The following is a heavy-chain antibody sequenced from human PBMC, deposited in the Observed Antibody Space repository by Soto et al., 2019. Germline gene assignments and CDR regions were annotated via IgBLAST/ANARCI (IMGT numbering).Heavy chain of an antibody. Sequence: QVQLQESGPGLVKSSQTLSLTCTVSGGSISSGGSYWSWIRQRPGKGLEWIGYIFYSDSFYYSPSHKGRVVILADTSKNQFTLKLSSVTDADTAVYYCARAPETPPLFGVVRPYFFDFWGQGTLVTVSS. V-gene: IGHV4-31*03. CDR2: IFYSDSF. D-gene: IGHD3-3*01. J-gene: IGHJ4*02. CDR3: ARAPETPPLFGVVRPYFFDF. CDR1: GGSISSGGSY.